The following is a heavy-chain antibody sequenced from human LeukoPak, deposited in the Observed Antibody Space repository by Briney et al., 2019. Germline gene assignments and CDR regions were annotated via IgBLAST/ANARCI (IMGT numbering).Heavy chain of an antibody. D-gene: IGHD5-12*01. CDR1: GFSFSSYA. J-gene: IGHJ4*02. Sequence: GGSLRLSCAASGFSFSSYAMSWVRQAPGKGLEWVSGINSGGSTKYADSVKGRFTISRDNSQNTLYLQMNSLRAEDTAIYYCAKSFGRESGYELYCLDFWGQGTLVTVSS. V-gene: IGHV3-23*01. CDR2: INSGGST. CDR3: AKSFGRESGYELYCLDF.